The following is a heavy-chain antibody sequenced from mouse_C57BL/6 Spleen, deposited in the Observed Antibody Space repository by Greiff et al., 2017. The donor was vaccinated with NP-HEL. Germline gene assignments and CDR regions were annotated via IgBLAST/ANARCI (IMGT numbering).Heavy chain of an antibody. Sequence: VQLQQSGAELVRPGTSVKVSCKASGYAFTNYLIEWVKQRPGQGLEWIGVINPGSGGTNYNEKFKGKATLTADKSSSTAYMQLSSLTSEDSAVYFCARMTAQATLYAMDYWGQGTSVTVSS. CDR1: GYAFTNYL. J-gene: IGHJ4*01. V-gene: IGHV1-54*01. D-gene: IGHD3-2*02. CDR3: ARMTAQATLYAMDY. CDR2: INPGSGGT.